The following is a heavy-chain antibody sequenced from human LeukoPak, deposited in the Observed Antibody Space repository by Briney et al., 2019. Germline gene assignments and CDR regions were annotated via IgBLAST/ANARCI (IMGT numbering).Heavy chain of an antibody. D-gene: IGHD6-19*01. V-gene: IGHV1-69*01. J-gene: IGHJ4*02. Sequence: VKVSCKASGDTFGSYAISWVRQAPGQGLEWMGGIIPIFGTANYAQKFQGRVTITADESTSTAYMELSSLRSEDTAVYYCARGRMAGTYVFDSWGQGTLVTVSS. CDR2: IIPIFGTA. CDR1: GDTFGSYA. CDR3: ARGRMAGTYVFDS.